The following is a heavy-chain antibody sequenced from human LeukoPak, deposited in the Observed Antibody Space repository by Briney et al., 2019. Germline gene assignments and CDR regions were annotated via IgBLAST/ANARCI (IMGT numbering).Heavy chain of an antibody. D-gene: IGHD6-13*01. V-gene: IGHV3-21*01. CDR3: ARRIAAAQNNWFDP. CDR2: ISSSSSYI. CDR1: GFTFSSYS. Sequence: GGSLRLSCAASGFTFSSYSMNWVRQAPGKGLEWVSSISSSSSYIYYADSVKGRFTISRDNAKNSLYLQMNSLRVEDTAVYYCARRIAAAQNNWFDPWGQGTLVTVSS. J-gene: IGHJ5*02.